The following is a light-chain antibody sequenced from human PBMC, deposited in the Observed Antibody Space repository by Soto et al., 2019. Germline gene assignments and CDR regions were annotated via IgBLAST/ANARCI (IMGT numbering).Light chain of an antibody. J-gene: IGLJ2*01. CDR3: AAWDDSLNGLV. Sequence: QSVLTQRPSASGTPGQRVTISCSGSSSNIGSNTVNWYQQLPGTAPKLLIYSNNQRPSGVPDRFSGSKSGTSASLAISGLQSEDEADYYCAAWDDSLNGLVFGGGTKVTVL. CDR1: SSNIGSNT. V-gene: IGLV1-44*01. CDR2: SNN.